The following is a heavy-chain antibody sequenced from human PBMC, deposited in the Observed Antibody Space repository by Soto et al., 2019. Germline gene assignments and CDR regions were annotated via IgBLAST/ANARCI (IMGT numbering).Heavy chain of an antibody. Sequence: GGSLRLSCAASGFTFSSYGMHWVRQAPGKGLEWVAVISYDGSNKYYADSVKGRFTISRDNSKNTLYLQMNSLRAEDTAVYYCAKVYSSGWSPQVAFDIWGQGTMVTVSS. CDR2: ISYDGSNK. J-gene: IGHJ3*02. CDR1: GFTFSSYG. D-gene: IGHD6-19*01. CDR3: AKVYSSGWSPQVAFDI. V-gene: IGHV3-30*18.